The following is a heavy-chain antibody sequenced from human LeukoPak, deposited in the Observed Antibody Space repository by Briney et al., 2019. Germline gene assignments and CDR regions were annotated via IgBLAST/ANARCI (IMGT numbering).Heavy chain of an antibody. V-gene: IGHV3-7*01. D-gene: IGHD4-17*01. CDR2: IKQEGSEH. Sequence: GGSLRLSCAASGFTFSSYSMNWVRQASGKGLEWVATIKQEGSEHYYVDSVKGRFTISRDDATNSLSLQMNSLRVEDTALYYCVRGPHYGAYTDYFDYWGRGTLVTVSS. CDR1: GFTFSSYS. J-gene: IGHJ4*02. CDR3: VRGPHYGAYTDYFDY.